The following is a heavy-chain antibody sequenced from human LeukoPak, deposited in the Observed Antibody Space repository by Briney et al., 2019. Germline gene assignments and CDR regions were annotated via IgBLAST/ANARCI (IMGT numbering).Heavy chain of an antibody. CDR2: ISSTSSYK. CDR1: GFAFSDYS. CDR3: ARGQLWQTGWFDP. Sequence: GGSLRLSCAASGFAFSDYSMHWVRQAPGKGLEWLSCISSTSSYKYYADSVRGRFIISRDNAKNSLFLQMNSLRAEDTAVYYCARGQLWQTGWFDPWGQGTLVTASS. J-gene: IGHJ5*02. V-gene: IGHV3-21*01. D-gene: IGHD5-18*01.